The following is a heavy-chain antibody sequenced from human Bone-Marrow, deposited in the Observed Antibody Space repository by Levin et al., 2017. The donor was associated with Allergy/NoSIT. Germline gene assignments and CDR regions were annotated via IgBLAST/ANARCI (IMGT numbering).Heavy chain of an antibody. D-gene: IGHD1-26*01. Sequence: GESLKISCAASGFTFSSYAMHWVRQAPGKGLEWVAVISYDGSNKYYADSVKGRFTISRDNSKNTLYLQMNSLRAEDTAVYYCAREEIVGATLGYWGQGTLVTVSS. J-gene: IGHJ4*02. V-gene: IGHV3-30-3*01. CDR2: ISYDGSNK. CDR1: GFTFSSYA. CDR3: AREEIVGATLGY.